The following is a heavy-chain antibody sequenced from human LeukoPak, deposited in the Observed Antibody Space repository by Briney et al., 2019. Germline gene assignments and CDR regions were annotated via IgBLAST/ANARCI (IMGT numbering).Heavy chain of an antibody. Sequence: GESMKIFSKGFGYSFTSYWYGWVRQMPGKGVEGMRREYPGDCDTNYSPSLQSQVTISADTSINPAYLQWSSLKASDTAMYYCARHTGEYYYMDVWGKGTTVTVSS. D-gene: IGHD3-10*01. CDR2: EYPGDCDT. CDR1: GYSFTSYW. V-gene: IGHV5-51*01. J-gene: IGHJ6*03. CDR3: ARHTGEYYYMDV.